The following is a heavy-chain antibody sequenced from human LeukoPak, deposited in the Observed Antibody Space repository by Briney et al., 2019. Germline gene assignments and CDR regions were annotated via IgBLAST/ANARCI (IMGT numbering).Heavy chain of an antibody. J-gene: IGHJ5*02. Sequence: PSETLSLTCAVSGGSISSGGYSWSWIRQPPGKGLEWIGYIYHSGSTYYNPSLKSRVTISVDRSKNQFSLKLSSVTAADTAVYYCARDAHQLLYFVGWFDPWGQGTLVTVSS. CDR3: ARDAHQLLYFVGWFDP. V-gene: IGHV4-30-2*01. CDR1: GGSISSGGYS. CDR2: IYHSGST. D-gene: IGHD2-2*02.